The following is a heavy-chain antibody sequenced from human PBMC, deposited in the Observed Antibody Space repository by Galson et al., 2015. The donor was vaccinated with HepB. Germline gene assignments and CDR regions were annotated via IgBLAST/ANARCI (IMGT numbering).Heavy chain of an antibody. Sequence: SLRLSCVASGFTVSSNYMSWVRQAPGKGLEWVSVIYSGGSTYYADSVKGRFTISRDNSKNTLYLQMNSLRAEDTAVYYCARVLNYYDSSGYLYYFDYWGQGTLVTVSS. D-gene: IGHD3-22*01. CDR1: GFTVSSNY. CDR2: IYSGGST. J-gene: IGHJ4*02. V-gene: IGHV3-66*01. CDR3: ARVLNYYDSSGYLYYFDY.